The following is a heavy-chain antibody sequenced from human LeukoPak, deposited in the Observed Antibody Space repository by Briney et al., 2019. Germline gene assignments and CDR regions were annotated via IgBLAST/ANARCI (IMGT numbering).Heavy chain of an antibody. V-gene: IGHV4-61*10. CDR1: GGSISSGSYY. CDR2: IYYSGST. J-gene: IGHJ6*03. CDR3: ARGGWYYGSGSYLPVNPNPPYYYYYMDV. Sequence: PSETLSLTCTVSGGSISSGSYYWSWIRQPAGKGLEWIGYIYYSGSTNYNPSLKSRVTISVDTSKNQFSLKLSSVTAADTAVYYCARGGWYYGSGSYLPVNPNPPYYYYYMDVWGKGTTVTVSS. D-gene: IGHD3-10*01.